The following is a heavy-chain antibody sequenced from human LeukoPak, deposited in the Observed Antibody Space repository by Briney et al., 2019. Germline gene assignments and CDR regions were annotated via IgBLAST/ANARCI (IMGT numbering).Heavy chain of an antibody. CDR2: INPNSGGT. J-gene: IGHJ4*02. Sequence: ASVKVSCKASGYTFTGYYMHWVRQAPGQGLEWMGWINPNSGGTNYAQKFQGRVTVTRDTSISTAYMELSRLRSDDTAVYYCAREKGKLAAAGTDFGYWGQGTLVTVSS. V-gene: IGHV1-2*02. CDR3: AREKGKLAAAGTDFGY. D-gene: IGHD6-13*01. CDR1: GYTFTGYY.